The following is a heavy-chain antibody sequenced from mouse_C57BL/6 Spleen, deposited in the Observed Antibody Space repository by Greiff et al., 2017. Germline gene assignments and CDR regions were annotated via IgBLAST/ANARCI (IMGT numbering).Heavy chain of an antibody. CDR1: GYTFTDYN. CDR3: ARGGGYGYDDPSFAY. V-gene: IGHV1-22*01. CDR2: INPNNGGT. D-gene: IGHD2-2*01. J-gene: IGHJ3*01. Sequence: EVQLQQSGPELVKPGASVKMSCKASGYTFTDYNMHWVKQSHGKSLEWIGYINPNNGGTSYNQKFKGKATLTVNKSSSTAYMELRSLTSEDSAVYYCARGGGYGYDDPSFAYWGQGTLVTVSA.